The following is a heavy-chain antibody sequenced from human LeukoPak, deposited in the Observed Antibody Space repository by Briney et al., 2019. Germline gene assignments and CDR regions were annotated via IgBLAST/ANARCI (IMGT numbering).Heavy chain of an antibody. CDR1: GFTFSNYA. CDR2: ISGSGGST. V-gene: IGHV3-23*01. CDR3: ARAGDYYYMDV. Sequence: GGSLGLSCAASGFTFSNYAMSWVRQAPGKGLECVSVISGSGGSTYYADSVTGRFTISRDNSKNTLYLQMNSLRAEDTAVYYCARAGDYYYMDVWGKGTTVTVSS. J-gene: IGHJ6*03.